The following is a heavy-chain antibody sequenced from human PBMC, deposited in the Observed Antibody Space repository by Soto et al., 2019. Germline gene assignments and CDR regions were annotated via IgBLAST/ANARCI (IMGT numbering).Heavy chain of an antibody. D-gene: IGHD6-13*01. V-gene: IGHV1-18*01. CDR1: GYTFTSYG. Sequence: QVQLVQSGAEVKKPGASVKVSCKASGYTFTSYGISWVRQAPGQGLEWMGWIIDYNGNKKYAQKFQGRVTMTTDTSTSTAYMELRSLRSADTAVYYCARDLNLGLAAGWGQGTLVTVSS. J-gene: IGHJ4*02. CDR2: IIDYNGNK. CDR3: ARDLNLGLAAG.